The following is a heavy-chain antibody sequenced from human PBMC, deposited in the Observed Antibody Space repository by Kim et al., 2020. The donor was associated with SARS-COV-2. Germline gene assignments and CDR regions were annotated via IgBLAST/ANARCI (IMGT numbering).Heavy chain of an antibody. CDR3: ATDRADCSRSSCYSVGYFDY. CDR2: INLRGGST. D-gene: IGHD2-2*01. V-gene: IGHV1-46*01. CDR1: GDNLTNYY. J-gene: IGHJ4*02. Sequence: ASVKVSCKASGDNLTNYYRHWVRQAPGQGLEWMGIINLRGGSTTYAQKFRGRVTLTRDTSTSTVYMELRSLRSEDTAVYYCATDRADCSRSSCYSVGYFDYWGQGTLVTVSS.